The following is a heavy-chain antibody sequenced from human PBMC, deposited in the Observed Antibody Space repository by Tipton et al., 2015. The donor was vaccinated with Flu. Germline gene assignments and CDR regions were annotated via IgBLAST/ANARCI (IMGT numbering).Heavy chain of an antibody. J-gene: IGHJ4*02. CDR1: GYSISSGYY. CDR2: IYHSGST. Sequence: TLSLTCTVSGYSISSGYYWGWIRQPPGKGLEWIGSIYHSGSTYYNPSLKSRVTISVDTSKNQFSLKLSSVTAADTAVYYCASSLPVVYASIDYWGQGTLVTVSS. CDR3: ASSLPVVYASIDY. D-gene: IGHD2-8*02. V-gene: IGHV4-38-2*02.